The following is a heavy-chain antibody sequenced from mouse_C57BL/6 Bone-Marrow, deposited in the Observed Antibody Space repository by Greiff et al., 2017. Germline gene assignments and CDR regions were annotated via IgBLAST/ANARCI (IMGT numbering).Heavy chain of an antibody. J-gene: IGHJ2*01. CDR2: ISDGGSYT. V-gene: IGHV5-4*01. D-gene: IGHD1-1*01. Sequence: DVQLVESGGGLVKPGGSLKLSCAASGFTFSSYAMSWVRQTPEKRLEWVATISDGGSYTYYPDNVKGRFTISRDNAKNNLYLQMSHLKSEDTAMYYCARDSLRYFDYWGQGTTLTVSS. CDR1: GFTFSSYA. CDR3: ARDSLRYFDY.